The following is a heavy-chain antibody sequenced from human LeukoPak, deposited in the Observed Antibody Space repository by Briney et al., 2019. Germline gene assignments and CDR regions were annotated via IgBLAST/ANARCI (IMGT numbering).Heavy chain of an antibody. CDR3: ARVSTSGYDI. CDR1: GFTFSSYD. V-gene: IGHV3-13*01. CDR2: IGIAGDT. J-gene: IGHJ3*02. D-gene: IGHD2-2*01. Sequence: GGSLRLSCAASGFTFSSYDMHWVRQATGKGLEWVSGIGIAGDTYYRGSVKGRFTISRENAKNSLYLQMSSLRAGDTAVYYCARVSTSGYDIWGRGTMVTVSS.